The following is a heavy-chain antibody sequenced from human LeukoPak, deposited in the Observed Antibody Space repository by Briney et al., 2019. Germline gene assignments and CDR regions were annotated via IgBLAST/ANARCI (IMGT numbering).Heavy chain of an antibody. D-gene: IGHD4-17*01. CDR2: ISSSSSYI. V-gene: IGHV3-21*01. CDR3: ARDRWSYGDYNSYYYYYGMDV. Sequence: GGSLRLSCAASGFTFSSYSMNWVRQAPGKGLEWVSSISSSSSYIYYADSVEGRFTISRDNAKNSLYLQMNSLRAEDTAVYYCARDRWSYGDYNSYYYYYGMDVWGQGTTVTVSS. J-gene: IGHJ6*02. CDR1: GFTFSSYS.